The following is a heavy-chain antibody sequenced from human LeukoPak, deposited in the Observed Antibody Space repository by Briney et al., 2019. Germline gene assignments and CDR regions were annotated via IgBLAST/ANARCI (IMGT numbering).Heavy chain of an antibody. CDR1: GYSFTSYW. CDR3: ARHEEHYDFWSGYYGYWFDP. J-gene: IGHJ5*02. V-gene: IGHV5-51*01. CDR2: IYPGDSDT. D-gene: IGHD3-3*01. Sequence: GESLKISCKGSGYSFTSYWIGWVRQMPGKGLEWMGIIYPGDSDTRHSPSFQGQVTISADKSISTAYLQWSSLKASDTAMYYCARHEEHYDFWSGYYGYWFDPWGQGTLVTVSS.